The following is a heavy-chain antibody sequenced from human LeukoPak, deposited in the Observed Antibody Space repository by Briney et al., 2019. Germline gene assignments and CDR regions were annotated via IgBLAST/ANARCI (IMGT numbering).Heavy chain of an antibody. Sequence: SETLSLTCAVYGGSFSGYYWSWIRQPPGKGLEWIGEINYSGSTNYNPSLKSRVTMSVDTSKNHFSLKLSSVTAADTAVYFCARQSDSSGYYSFNYWGQGTLVTVSS. CDR3: ARQSDSSGYYSFNY. CDR1: GGSFSGYY. D-gene: IGHD3-22*01. J-gene: IGHJ4*02. CDR2: INYSGST. V-gene: IGHV4-34*01.